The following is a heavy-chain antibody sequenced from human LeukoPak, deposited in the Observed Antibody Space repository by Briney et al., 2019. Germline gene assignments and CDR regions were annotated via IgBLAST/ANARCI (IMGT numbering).Heavy chain of an antibody. CDR2: IHTGGGT. D-gene: IGHD6-6*01. CDR1: GDSISSYY. J-gene: IGHJ4*02. CDR3: ARLTRLSTSPDRYYLDY. V-gene: IGHV4-4*09. Sequence: KPSETLSLTCTVSGDSISSYYWSWIRQPPGKGLEWIGYIHTGGGTSYIPSLKGRVTISIDTSKNQFSLKLSSVPADSAVYYCARLTRLSTSPDRYYLDYWGQGTLVTVSS.